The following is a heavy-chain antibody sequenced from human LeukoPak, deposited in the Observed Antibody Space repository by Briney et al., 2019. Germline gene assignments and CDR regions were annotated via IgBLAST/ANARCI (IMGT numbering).Heavy chain of an antibody. Sequence: SETLSPTCTSSGASISSGSSFWGWIRQPPGKGLEWIGNIYYSGNSYYSPSLQSRVTISVDTSKNQFSLKLSSVTAADTAVYYCARHTQYMGFDSWGQGTLVTVSS. D-gene: IGHD1-1*01. CDR2: IYYSGNS. V-gene: IGHV4-39*01. CDR3: ARHTQYMGFDS. CDR1: GASISSGSSF. J-gene: IGHJ4*02.